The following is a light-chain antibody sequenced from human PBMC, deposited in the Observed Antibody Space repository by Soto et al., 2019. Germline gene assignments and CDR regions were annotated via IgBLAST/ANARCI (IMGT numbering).Light chain of an antibody. J-gene: IGLJ1*01. CDR1: TGAVTSGHY. CDR2: DTS. CDR3: LLSFSGDNYV. V-gene: IGLV7-46*02. Sequence: QALLTQDPSLTLSPGGTVTFTCVSSTGAVTSGHYAYWFQQKPGQAPRTLIYDTSNKHSWTPARFSGSLLGGKAALTLLGAQPEDEAEYYCLLSFSGDNYVFGTGTKVTVL.